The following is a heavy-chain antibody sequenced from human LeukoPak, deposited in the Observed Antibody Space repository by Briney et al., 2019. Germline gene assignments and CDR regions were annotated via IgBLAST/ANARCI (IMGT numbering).Heavy chain of an antibody. Sequence: SETLSLTCAVYGGSFSGYYWSWVRQPPGKGLEWIGEINHSGSTNYNPSLRSRVTISVDTSKNQFSLKLSPVTAADTAVYYCARGRSSSWYGGVYFDYWGQGTLVTVSS. CDR2: INHSGST. CDR3: ARGRSSSWYGGVYFDY. CDR1: GGSFSGYY. J-gene: IGHJ4*02. V-gene: IGHV4-34*01. D-gene: IGHD6-13*01.